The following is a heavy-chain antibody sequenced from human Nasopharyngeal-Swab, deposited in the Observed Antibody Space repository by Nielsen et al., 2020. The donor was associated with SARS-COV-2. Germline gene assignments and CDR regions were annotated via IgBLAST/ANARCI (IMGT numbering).Heavy chain of an antibody. V-gene: IGHV3-33*08. D-gene: IGHD2-21*01. J-gene: IGHJ6*02. CDR2: IWYAGSNK. Sequence: GESLKISCAASGFTFSSYGMHWVRQAPGTGLEWVAVIWYAGSNKYYADSVKGRFTISRDNSKNTLYLQMNSLRAEDTAVYYCARDLRAGSLWRDLTRYYYYGMDVWGQGTTVTVSS. CDR1: GFTFSSYG. CDR3: ARDLRAGSLWRDLTRYYYYGMDV.